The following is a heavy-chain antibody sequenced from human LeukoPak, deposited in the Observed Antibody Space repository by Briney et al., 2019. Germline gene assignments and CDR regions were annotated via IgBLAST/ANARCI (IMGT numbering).Heavy chain of an antibody. CDR2: IDHSGST. CDR3: ASVSGWYDY. J-gene: IGHJ4*02. V-gene: IGHV4-34*01. D-gene: IGHD6-19*01. Sequence: SETLSLTCAVYGGSFSGYYWSWIRQPPGKGLEWIGEIDHSGSTNYNPSLKSRVTISVDTSKNQFSLKLSSVTAADTAVYYCASVSGWYDYWGQGTLVTVSS. CDR1: GGSFSGYY.